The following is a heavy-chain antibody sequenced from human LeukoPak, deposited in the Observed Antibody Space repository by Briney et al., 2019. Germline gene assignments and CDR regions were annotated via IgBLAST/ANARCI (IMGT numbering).Heavy chain of an antibody. V-gene: IGHV3-33*01. J-gene: IGHJ4*02. CDR1: GFTFSSYG. CDR2: IWYDGSNK. Sequence: PGGSLRLSCAASGFTFSSYGLHWVRQAPGKGLEWVAVIWYDGSNKDYADSVKGRFTISRDNSKNTLYLQMNSLRAEDTAVYYCARRGREIVVSGDYFDYWGQGTLVTVSS. D-gene: IGHD3-22*01. CDR3: ARRGREIVVSGDYFDY.